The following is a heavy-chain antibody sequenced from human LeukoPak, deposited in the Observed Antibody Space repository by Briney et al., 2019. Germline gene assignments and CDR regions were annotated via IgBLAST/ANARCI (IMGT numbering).Heavy chain of an antibody. CDR2: IWYDGSDK. Sequence: HTGGSLRLSCVASGLTFSNYGMHWVRQAPGKGLDWVAVIWYDGSDKYYGDSVKGRFTISRDNSKNTLYLQMNSLRAEDTAVYYXXXDQNGGXTPPYYMDVWGKGTTVTVSS. D-gene: IGHD1-14*01. CDR1: GLTFSNYG. J-gene: IGHJ6*03. V-gene: IGHV3-33*06. CDR3: XXDQNGGXTPPYYMDV.